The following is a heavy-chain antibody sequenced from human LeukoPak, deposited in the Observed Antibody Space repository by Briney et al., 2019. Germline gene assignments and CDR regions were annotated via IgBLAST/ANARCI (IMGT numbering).Heavy chain of an antibody. Sequence: GGSLRLSCAASGFTLSSYWMHWVRQAPGKGLVWVSRINSDGSSTSYADSVKGRFAISRDNAKNTLYLQMNSLRAEDTAVYYCARDGSDYGDLDYWGQGTLVTVSS. CDR3: ARDGSDYGDLDY. CDR2: INSDGSST. J-gene: IGHJ4*02. V-gene: IGHV3-74*01. CDR1: GFTLSSYW. D-gene: IGHD4-17*01.